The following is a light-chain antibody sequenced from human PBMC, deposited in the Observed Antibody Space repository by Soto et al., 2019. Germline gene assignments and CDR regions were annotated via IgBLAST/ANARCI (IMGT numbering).Light chain of an antibody. J-gene: IGKJ2*01. CDR1: QSISSW. V-gene: IGKV1-5*03. CDR3: QQYSSYAVT. Sequence: DIQMTQSPSTLSASVGARVTITCRSSQSISSWLAWYQQKPGKAPNLLIYKASNLESGVPSRFSGSGSGTEFTLTISSLQPDDFATYYCQQYSSYAVTFGQGTKLEIK. CDR2: KAS.